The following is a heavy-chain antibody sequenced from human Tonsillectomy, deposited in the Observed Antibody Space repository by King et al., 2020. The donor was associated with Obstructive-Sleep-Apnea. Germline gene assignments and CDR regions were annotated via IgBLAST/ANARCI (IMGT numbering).Heavy chain of an antibody. Sequence: VQLVESGGGVVQPGRSLRLSCAASGFSFHNYGMHWVRQAPGKGLEWVTVISYDGSHKYSADSVKGRFTISRDNSKNTLYLQMNSLRDEDTAVYYCAKEGEPWELIRYFENWGQRTLVAVSS. D-gene: IGHD1-26*01. CDR3: AKEGEPWELIRYFEN. V-gene: IGHV3-30*18. CDR1: GFSFHNYG. CDR2: ISYDGSHK. J-gene: IGHJ4*02.